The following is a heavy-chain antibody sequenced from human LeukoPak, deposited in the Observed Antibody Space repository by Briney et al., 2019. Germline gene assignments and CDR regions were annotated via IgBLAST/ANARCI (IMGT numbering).Heavy chain of an antibody. CDR2: IYYSGST. D-gene: IGHD6-13*01. CDR1: GGSISSSSYY. J-gene: IGHJ6*02. Sequence: SETLSLTCTVSGGSISSSSYYWGWMRQPPGKGLEWIGSIYYSGSTYYNPSLKSRVTISVDTSKNQFSLKLSSVTAADTAVYYCARLTVGSSRHSSSWEYYYYGMDVWGQGTTVTVSS. CDR3: ARLTVGSSRHSSSWEYYYYGMDV. V-gene: IGHV4-39*01.